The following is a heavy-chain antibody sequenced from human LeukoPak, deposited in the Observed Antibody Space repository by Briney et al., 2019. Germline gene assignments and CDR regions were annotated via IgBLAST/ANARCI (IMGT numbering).Heavy chain of an antibody. CDR1: GFTFSSYS. CDR2: ISSSSSYI. Sequence: GGSLRLSCAASGFTFSSYSMNWVRQAPGKGLEWVSSISSSSSYIYYADSVRGRFTISRDNAKNSLYLQMNSLRAEDTAVYYCARDLTLDSSPYYFDYWGQGTLVTVSS. CDR3: ARDLTLDSSPYYFDY. D-gene: IGHD6-13*01. J-gene: IGHJ4*02. V-gene: IGHV3-21*01.